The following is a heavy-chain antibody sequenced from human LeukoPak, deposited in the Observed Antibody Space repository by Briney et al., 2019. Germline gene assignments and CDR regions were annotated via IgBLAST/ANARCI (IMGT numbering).Heavy chain of an antibody. CDR3: ARHKPRVVVVVAATGWFDP. V-gene: IGHV4-38-2*02. CDR1: GYSISSGYY. D-gene: IGHD2-15*01. Sequence: SETLSLTCTVSGYSISSGYYWGWIRQPPGKGLEWIGSIYHSGSTYYNPSLKSRVTISVDTSKNQFSLKLSSVTAADTAVYYCARHKPRVVVVVAATGWFDPWGQGTLVTVSS. J-gene: IGHJ5*02. CDR2: IYHSGST.